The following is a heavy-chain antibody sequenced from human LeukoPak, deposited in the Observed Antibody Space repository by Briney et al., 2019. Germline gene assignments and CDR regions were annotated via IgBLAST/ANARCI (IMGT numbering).Heavy chain of an antibody. CDR2: ISSSSSYI. Sequence: GGSLRLSCAASGFTFSSYSMNWVRQAPGKGLEWVSSISSSSSYIYYADSVKGRFTISRDNAKNSLYLQMNSLRAEDTTVYYCARDPVGVRYSSGPGAKFDYWGQGTLVTVSS. J-gene: IGHJ4*02. D-gene: IGHD6-19*01. CDR3: ARDPVGVRYSSGPGAKFDY. CDR1: GFTFSSYS. V-gene: IGHV3-21*01.